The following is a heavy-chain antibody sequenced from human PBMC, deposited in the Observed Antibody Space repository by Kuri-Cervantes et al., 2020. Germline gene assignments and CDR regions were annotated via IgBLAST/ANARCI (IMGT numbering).Heavy chain of an antibody. V-gene: IGHV3-7*03. CDR2: IKQDGSEK. CDR1: GFTFSSYW. CDR3: AKDRVDDSSGYYDYFDY. D-gene: IGHD3-22*01. J-gene: IGHJ4*02. Sequence: GESLKISCAASGFTFSSYWMSWVHQAPRKGLEWVANIKQDGSEKYYVDSVKGRFTISRDNAKNSLYLQMNSLRAEDTAVYYCAKDRVDDSSGYYDYFDYWGQGTLVTVSS.